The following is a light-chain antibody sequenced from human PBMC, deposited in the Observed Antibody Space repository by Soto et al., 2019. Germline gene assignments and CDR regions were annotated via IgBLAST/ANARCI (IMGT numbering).Light chain of an antibody. CDR3: VAWDNSLSGRL. Sequence: SVLTQPPSASGTPGQRVTISCSGSGSSIGTNYVYWYQQLPGSAPKLLIYGNDQRPSGVPDRFSGSKSGTSASLAISGVRSEDEADYYCVAWDNSLSGRLFGGGTKVTVL. CDR1: GSSIGTNY. CDR2: GND. V-gene: IGLV1-47*01. J-gene: IGLJ3*02.